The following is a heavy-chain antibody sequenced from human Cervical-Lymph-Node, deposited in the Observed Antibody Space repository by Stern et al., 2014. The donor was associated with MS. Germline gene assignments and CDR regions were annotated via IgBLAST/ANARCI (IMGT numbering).Heavy chain of an antibody. CDR2: VYYNGST. V-gene: IGHV4-59*01. CDR3: ARHSVGVKDFDS. CDR1: GGSLRTFS. Sequence: QVQLQESGPGLVKPSETLSLTCIVSGGSLRTFSWRWIRQPPGRGLEWIGCVYYNGSTTYNACLKSRVIMSVDTSKSQLSLRLHSVTAADTAVYYCARHSVGVKDFDSWGQGTLVTVSS. J-gene: IGHJ4*02. D-gene: IGHD3-10*01.